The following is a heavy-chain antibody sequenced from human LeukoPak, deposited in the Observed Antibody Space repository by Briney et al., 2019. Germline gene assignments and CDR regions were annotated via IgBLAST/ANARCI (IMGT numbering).Heavy chain of an antibody. D-gene: IGHD5-12*01. CDR3: ARDLVATNSGY. Sequence: GGSLRLSCAASGFTFRDYYMSWIRQAPGKGREWVSYISSSGSTIYYADSVKGRFTISRDNAKNSLYLQMNSLRAEDTAVYYCARDLVATNSGYWGQGTLVTVSS. CDR2: ISSSGSTI. CDR1: GFTFRDYY. V-gene: IGHV3-11*01. J-gene: IGHJ4*02.